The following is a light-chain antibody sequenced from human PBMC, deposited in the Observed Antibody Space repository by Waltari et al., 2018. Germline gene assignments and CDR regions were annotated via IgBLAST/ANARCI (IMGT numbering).Light chain of an antibody. CDR2: VNIDGSH. V-gene: IGLV4-69*01. CDR3: QTGGHGTWV. CDR1: SGHSTNV. J-gene: IGLJ3*02. Sequence: QLVLTQSPSASASLGASVKLTCTLSSGHSTNVIAWLQKRPEKGPRYSMKVNIDGSHNKEDEIPDRFSGTSSGAERYLTSSSLQSGDEADDYCQTGGHGTWVFGGGTKLTVL.